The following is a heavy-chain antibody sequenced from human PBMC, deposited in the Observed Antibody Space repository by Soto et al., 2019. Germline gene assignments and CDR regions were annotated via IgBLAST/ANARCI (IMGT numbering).Heavy chain of an antibody. D-gene: IGHD2-2*01. CDR3: AKGQTYCSSASCYCLPRVDDP. Sequence: EVQLVESGGGLVQPGRSLRLSCAASGFTFDDYAMHWVRQAPGRGLEWVSGISSNSGSVGYAYSVQGRFTISRDNAKKSLYLEMNSLRPEDTAWYYCAKGQTYCSSASCYCLPRVDDPWRQGTLVTVSS. V-gene: IGHV3-9*01. J-gene: IGHJ5*02. CDR2: ISSNSGSV. CDR1: GFTFDDYA.